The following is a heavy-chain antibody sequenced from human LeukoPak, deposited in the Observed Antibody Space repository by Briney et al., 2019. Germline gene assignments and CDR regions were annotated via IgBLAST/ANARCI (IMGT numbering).Heavy chain of an antibody. CDR1: GVSFSGYY. V-gene: IGHV4-34*01. Sequence: PSETLSLTCAVYGVSFSGYYWSWIRQPPGKGLEWIGEINHSGSTNYNPSLKSRVTILIETSSNQFSLRLNTVTAAGTPVYYCWRGQNWIYGWGYPHAFDLWGQGTMVTVSS. D-gene: IGHD5-12*01. CDR2: INHSGST. J-gene: IGHJ3*01. CDR3: WRGQNWIYGWGYPHAFDL.